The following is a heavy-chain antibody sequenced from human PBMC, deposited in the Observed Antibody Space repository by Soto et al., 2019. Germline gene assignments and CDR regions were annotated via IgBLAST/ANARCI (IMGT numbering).Heavy chain of an antibody. J-gene: IGHJ4*02. Sequence: SETLSLTCTVSGGSISSSSYYWGWIRQPPGKGLEWIGSIYYSGSTYYNPSLKSRVTISVDTSKNQFSLKLSSVTAADTVVYYCARHRGIAAAGTGEFDYWGQGTLVTVSS. D-gene: IGHD6-13*01. V-gene: IGHV4-39*01. CDR1: GGSISSSSYY. CDR2: IYYSGST. CDR3: ARHRGIAAAGTGEFDY.